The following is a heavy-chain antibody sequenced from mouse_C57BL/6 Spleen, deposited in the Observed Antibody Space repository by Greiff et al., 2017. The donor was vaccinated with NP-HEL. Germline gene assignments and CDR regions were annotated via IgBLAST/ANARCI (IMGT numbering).Heavy chain of an antibody. D-gene: IGHD3-2*02. CDR3: ARSGSGYGFAY. J-gene: IGHJ3*01. Sequence: EVQLQQSGPELVKPGASVKISCKASGYTFTDYYMNWVKQSHGKSLEWIGDINPNNGGTSYNQKFKGKATLTVDKSSSTAYMELRSLTSEDSAVYYCARSGSGYGFAYWGQGTLVTVSA. V-gene: IGHV1-26*01. CDR1: GYTFTDYY. CDR2: INPNNGGT.